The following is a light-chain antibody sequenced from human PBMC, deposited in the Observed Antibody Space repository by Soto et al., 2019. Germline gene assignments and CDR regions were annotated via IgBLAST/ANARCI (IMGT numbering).Light chain of an antibody. Sequence: DIQLTQSPSFLSASVGDRVTITCRASQGVSSSLVWYQQKPGKAPKLLIHAASTLQSGVPSRFSGSGSGTEFTLTISSLQPEDFATYYCQHLNSFGPGTKVDN. CDR2: AAS. J-gene: IGKJ3*01. V-gene: IGKV1-9*01. CDR3: QHLNS. CDR1: QGVSSS.